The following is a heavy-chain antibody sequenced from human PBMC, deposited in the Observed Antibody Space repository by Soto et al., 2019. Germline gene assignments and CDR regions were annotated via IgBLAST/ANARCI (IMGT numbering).Heavy chain of an antibody. V-gene: IGHV1-69*13. D-gene: IGHD3-10*01. Sequence: ASVKVSCKASGGTFSSYAISWVRQAPGQGLEWMGGIIPIFGTANYAQKFQGRVTITADESTSTAYMELSSLRSEDTAVYYCARDLWRGGSGRSRYYGMDVWGQGTTVTVSS. CDR3: ARDLWRGGSGRSRYYGMDV. CDR2: IIPIFGTA. J-gene: IGHJ6*02. CDR1: GGTFSSYA.